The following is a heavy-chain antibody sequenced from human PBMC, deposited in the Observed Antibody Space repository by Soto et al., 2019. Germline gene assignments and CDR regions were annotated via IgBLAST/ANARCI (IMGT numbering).Heavy chain of an antibody. V-gene: IGHV4-30-2*01. Sequence: SETLSLTWAVSGGSISSGGYSWSWIRQPPGKGLEWIGYIYHSGSTYYNPSLKSRVTISVDRSKNQFSLKLSSVTAADTAVYYCAAGAIFGVVPLDYWGQGTLVTVSS. CDR3: AAGAIFGVVPLDY. J-gene: IGHJ4*02. CDR1: GGSISSGGYS. D-gene: IGHD3-3*01. CDR2: IYHSGST.